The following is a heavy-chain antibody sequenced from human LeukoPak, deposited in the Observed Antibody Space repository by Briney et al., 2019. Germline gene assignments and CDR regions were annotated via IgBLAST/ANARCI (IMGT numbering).Heavy chain of an antibody. Sequence: PGGSLRLSCAASGFTFSSYWMHWVRQAPGKGLVWVSRINSDGRATNYADSVKGRFTISRDNAKNSLYLQMNSLRAEDTAVYYCARDGYCSSTSCPRLAYWGQGTLVTVSS. V-gene: IGHV3-74*01. D-gene: IGHD2-2*03. J-gene: IGHJ4*02. CDR1: GFTFSSYW. CDR3: ARDGYCSSTSCPRLAY. CDR2: INSDGRAT.